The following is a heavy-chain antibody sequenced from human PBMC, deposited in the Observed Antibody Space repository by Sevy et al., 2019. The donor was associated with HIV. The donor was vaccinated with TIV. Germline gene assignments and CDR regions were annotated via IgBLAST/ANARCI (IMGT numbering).Heavy chain of an antibody. CDR1: GYSFISHW. CDR2: IYPDDSGT. D-gene: IGHD3-22*01. Sequence: GESLKISCRGSGYSFISHWIGWVRHMPGKGLEWMGIIYPDDSGTRYSPSFQGQVTFSADKSISTAYLQWSSLKASDTAMYYCATSRSGYFDSSRYCIYWGQGTLVTVSS. CDR3: ATSRSGYFDSSRYCIY. V-gene: IGHV5-51*01. J-gene: IGHJ4*02.